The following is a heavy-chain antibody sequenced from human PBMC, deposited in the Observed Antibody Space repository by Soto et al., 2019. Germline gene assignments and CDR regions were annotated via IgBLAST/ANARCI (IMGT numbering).Heavy chain of an antibody. CDR3: TTMNDRDAFEI. CDR2: IKNNADGGTA. V-gene: IGHV3-15*01. Sequence: PGRSLRLSCAASLLNFNILWLSRVRQAPGKGLEWVGRIKNNADGGTADSAAPVKARFTVSRDDSKSTLYLQMNSLKIEDTAMYYCTTMNDRDAFEIWGQGAMVTVSS. CDR1: LLNFNILW. D-gene: IGHD1-1*01. J-gene: IGHJ3*02.